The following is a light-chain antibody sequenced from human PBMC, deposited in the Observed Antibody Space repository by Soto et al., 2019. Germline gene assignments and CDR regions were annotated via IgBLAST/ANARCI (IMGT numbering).Light chain of an antibody. CDR3: QQYTNWPRT. CDR1: QSVSSN. Sequence: EIVMTQSPATLSVSPGERATLSCRASQSVSSNLAWYQQKPGQAPRLLIYGASTRATGIPARFSGSGSGTEFTLHISSLQSEDFAVYYCQQYTNWPRTFGQGTKVEIK. CDR2: GAS. J-gene: IGKJ1*01. V-gene: IGKV3-15*01.